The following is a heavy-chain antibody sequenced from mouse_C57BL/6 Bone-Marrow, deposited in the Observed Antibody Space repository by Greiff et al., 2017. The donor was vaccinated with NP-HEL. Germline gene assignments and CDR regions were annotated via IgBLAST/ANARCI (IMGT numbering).Heavy chain of an antibody. CDR2: IYPRDGST. J-gene: IGHJ4*01. Sequence: VQLQESGPELVKPGASVKLSCKASGYTFTSYDINWVKQRPGQGLEWIGWIYPRDGSTQYNEKFKGKATLTVDTSSSTAYMELHSLTSEDSAVYFCARGTTVRDYYAMDYWGQGTSVTVSS. CDR1: GYTFTSYD. D-gene: IGHD1-1*01. V-gene: IGHV1-85*01. CDR3: ARGTTVRDYYAMDY.